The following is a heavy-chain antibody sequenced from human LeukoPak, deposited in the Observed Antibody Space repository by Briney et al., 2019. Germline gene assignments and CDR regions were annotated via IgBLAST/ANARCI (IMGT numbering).Heavy chain of an antibody. V-gene: IGHV4-34*01. J-gene: IGHJ4*02. Sequence: TSETLSLTCAVSGDSFSGYYWTWIRQPPGKGLEWIGEINHGGTTNYNPSLTSRVTISVDTSKNQFSLNLTSVTAADTAIYYCATNIPGTTYFDPWGQGNLVTVSS. CDR1: GDSFSGYY. D-gene: IGHD1-14*01. CDR3: ATNIPGTTYFDP. CDR2: INHGGTT.